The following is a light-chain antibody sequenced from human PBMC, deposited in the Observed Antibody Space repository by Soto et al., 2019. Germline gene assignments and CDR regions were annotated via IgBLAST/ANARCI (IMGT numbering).Light chain of an antibody. J-gene: IGLJ2*01. Sequence: QSALTQPPSASGSPGQSVTISCTGTSSDVGGYNYVSWYQLHPGKAPKLRIYEVTKRPSGVPDRFSGSKSGSTASLTVSGLQAEDEADYYCSSYAGSNNLVFGGGTKLTVL. CDR1: SSDVGGYNY. CDR3: SSYAGSNNLV. V-gene: IGLV2-8*01. CDR2: EVT.